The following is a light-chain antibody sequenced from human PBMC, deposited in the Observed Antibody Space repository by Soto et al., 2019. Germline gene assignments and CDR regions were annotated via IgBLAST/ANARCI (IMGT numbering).Light chain of an antibody. CDR3: QQYYTSPRGT. CDR2: SAS. V-gene: IGKV3-15*01. J-gene: IGKJ1*01. Sequence: EILMTQSPATLSVSPGERATLSCRASQNVITNLAWYQQRPGHTPRLLIYSASTRVTGIPDRFSGSGSGTEFTLTISSLQSEDFAVYYCQQYYTSPRGTFGQGTKVEIK. CDR1: QNVITN.